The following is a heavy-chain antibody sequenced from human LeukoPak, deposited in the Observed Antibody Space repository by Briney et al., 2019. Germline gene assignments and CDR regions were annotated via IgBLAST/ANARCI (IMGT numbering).Heavy chain of an antibody. V-gene: IGHV4-59*08. D-gene: IGHD3-22*01. CDR2: IYYSGST. J-gene: IGHJ2*01. Sequence: SETLSLTCTVSGGSISSYYWSSIRQPPGKGLEWIGYIYYSGSTNYNPSLKSRVTISVDTSKNQCSLKLSSVTAADTAVYYCARHSGGRDSSGEYWYFDLWGRGTLVTVSS. CDR1: GGSISSYY. CDR3: ARHSGGRDSSGEYWYFDL.